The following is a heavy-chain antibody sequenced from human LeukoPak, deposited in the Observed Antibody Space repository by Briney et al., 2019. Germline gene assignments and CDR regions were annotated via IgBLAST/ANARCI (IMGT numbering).Heavy chain of an antibody. V-gene: IGHV4-34*01. Sequence: SETLSLTCAVYGGSFSGYYWSWIRQPPGKGLEWIGEINHSGSTNYNPSLKSRVTISVDTSKNQFSLKLSSVTAADTAVYYCARGETVTTVHQYYYYGMDVWGQGTTVTVSS. J-gene: IGHJ6*02. D-gene: IGHD4-11*01. CDR2: INHSGST. CDR3: ARGETVTTVHQYYYYGMDV. CDR1: GGSFSGYY.